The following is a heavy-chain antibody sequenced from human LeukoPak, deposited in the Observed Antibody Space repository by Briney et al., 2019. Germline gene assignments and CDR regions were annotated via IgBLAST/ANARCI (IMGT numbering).Heavy chain of an antibody. CDR1: GFTFSDYY. CDR3: VRDSAHTVVVPAVIPPGLDNWFDP. Sequence: GGSLRLSCAASGFTFSDYYMSWIRQAPGKGLEWVSFISGSGSNTQYADSVKGRFTISRDNAKNSLYLQMNSLRAEDTAVYYCVRDSAHTVVVPAVIPPGLDNWFDPWGQGTLVTVSS. D-gene: IGHD2-2*01. J-gene: IGHJ5*02. V-gene: IGHV3-11*05. CDR2: ISGSGSNT.